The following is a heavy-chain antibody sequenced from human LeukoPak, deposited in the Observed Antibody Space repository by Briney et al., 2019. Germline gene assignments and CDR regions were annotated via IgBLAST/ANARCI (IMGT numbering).Heavy chain of an antibody. J-gene: IGHJ3*02. D-gene: IGHD2-15*01. Sequence: PGGSLRLSCAASGFTFSSYAMSWVRQAPGKGLEWVSAISGSGGSTYYADSVKGRFNISRENSKNALYLQMNSLRAEDTAVYYCAKEIYCSGGSCYSDAFDIWGQGTMVTVSS. V-gene: IGHV3-23*01. CDR3: AKEIYCSGGSCYSDAFDI. CDR2: ISGSGGST. CDR1: GFTFSSYA.